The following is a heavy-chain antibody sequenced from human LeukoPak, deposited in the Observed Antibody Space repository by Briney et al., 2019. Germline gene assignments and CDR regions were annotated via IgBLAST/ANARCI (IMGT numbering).Heavy chain of an antibody. CDR2: AYYSGST. CDR1: GGSFSGYY. J-gene: IGHJ5*02. CDR3: AGYTRNWFDP. Sequence: SETLSLTCAVYGGSFSGYYWSWIRQPPGKGLEWIGYAYYSGSTNYNPSLKSRVTISVDTSKNQFSLKLSSVTAADTAVYYCAGYTRNWFDPWGQGTQVTVSS. D-gene: IGHD1-1*01. V-gene: IGHV4-59*01.